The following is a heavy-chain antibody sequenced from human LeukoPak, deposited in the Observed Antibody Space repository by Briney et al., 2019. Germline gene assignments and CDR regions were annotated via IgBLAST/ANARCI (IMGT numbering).Heavy chain of an antibody. D-gene: IGHD6-19*01. Sequence: GGSLRLSCAASGFTFSDYIMNWVRQAPGKGLEWVSYISSSSNYIYYADSVKGRFTISRDNAKNSLYLQMNSLRAEDTAVYYCARRIAVAGWFDPWGQGTLVTVSS. CDR3: ARRIAVAGWFDP. CDR2: ISSSSNYI. J-gene: IGHJ5*02. CDR1: GFTFSDYI. V-gene: IGHV3-21*01.